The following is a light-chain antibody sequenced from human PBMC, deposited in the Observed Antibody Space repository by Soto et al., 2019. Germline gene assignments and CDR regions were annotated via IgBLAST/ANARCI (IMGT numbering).Light chain of an antibody. Sequence: EIVMTQSPATLSVSPGERATLSCRASQSVGRNLAWYQQKPGQAPRLLIYGASTRATGIAARFSGSGSGTEFTLTISSLQSEDVAIYSCQQYNHWPPLTFGGGTKVEIK. J-gene: IGKJ4*01. V-gene: IGKV3-15*01. CDR2: GAS. CDR1: QSVGRN. CDR3: QQYNHWPPLT.